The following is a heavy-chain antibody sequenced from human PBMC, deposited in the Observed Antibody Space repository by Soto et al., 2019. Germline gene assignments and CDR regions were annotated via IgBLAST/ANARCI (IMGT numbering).Heavy chain of an antibody. Sequence: QVQLVQSGAEVKKPGSSVKVSCKASGGTFSSYTISWVRQAPGQGLEWMGRIIPILGIANYAQKFQGRVTITADKSTSTAYMAVSSLRSEDTAVYYCARDHDYSNLAGEHWGQGTLVTVSS. CDR2: IIPILGIA. CDR1: GGTFSSYT. V-gene: IGHV1-69*02. D-gene: IGHD4-4*01. CDR3: ARDHDYSNLAGEH. J-gene: IGHJ1*01.